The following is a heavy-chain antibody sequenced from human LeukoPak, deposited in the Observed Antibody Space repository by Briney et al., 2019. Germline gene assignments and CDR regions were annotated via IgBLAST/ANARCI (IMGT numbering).Heavy chain of an antibody. V-gene: IGHV1-24*01. CDR1: GYTLTELS. CDR2: FDPEDGET. J-gene: IGHJ4*02. Sequence: GASVKVSCKVSGYTLTELSMHWVRQAPGKGLEWMGGFDPEDGETIYAQKFQGRVTMTEDTSTDTAYMELSSLRSEDTAVYYCATDPYYWRAGLLKKKGYFDYWGQGTLVTVSS. D-gene: IGHD2-21*01. CDR3: ATDPYYWRAGLLKKKGYFDY.